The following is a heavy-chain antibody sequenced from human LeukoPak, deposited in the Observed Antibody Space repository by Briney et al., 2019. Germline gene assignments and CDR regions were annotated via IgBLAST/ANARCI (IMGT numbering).Heavy chain of an antibody. CDR3: ARRVSDPLKVDY. D-gene: IGHD3-22*01. V-gene: IGHV4-39*01. Sequence: KASGTLSLTCTVSGDSINSLDLWSWVRQPPGKGLEWIGSIYYSGSTYYNPSLKSRITISVDTSKNQFSLKLSSVTAADTAVYYCARRVSDPLKVDYWGQGTLVTVSS. J-gene: IGHJ4*02. CDR2: IYYSGST. CDR1: GDSINSLDL.